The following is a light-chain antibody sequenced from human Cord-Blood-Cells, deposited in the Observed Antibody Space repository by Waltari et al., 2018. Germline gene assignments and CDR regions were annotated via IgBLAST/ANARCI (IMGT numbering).Light chain of an antibody. CDR2: EVS. CDR3: SSYAGSNNFV. CDR1: SSDVGGYNY. V-gene: IGLV2-8*01. J-gene: IGLJ1*01. Sequence: QSALTQPPSASGPPGQSVTISCPGTSSDVGGYNYVPWYQKHPGKAPKLMIYEVSKRPSGVPDRFSGSKSGNTASLTVSGLQAEDEADYYCSSYAGSNNFVFGTGTKVTVL.